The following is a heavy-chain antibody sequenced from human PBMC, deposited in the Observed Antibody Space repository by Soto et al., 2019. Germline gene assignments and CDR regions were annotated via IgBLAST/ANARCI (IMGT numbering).Heavy chain of an antibody. CDR2: IKSKTDGGAP. D-gene: IGHD2-15*01. J-gene: IGHJ4*02. CDR1: GFTFSNAW. CDR3: TTYPYGSGGSCYSFDY. V-gene: IGHV3-15*07. Sequence: EVQLVESGGGLVKPGGSLRLSCAASGFTFSNAWMNWVRQAPGKGLEWVGGIKSKTDGGAPDYAAPVKGRFTIPRDDSKNTLYLQLNSLNTEDTAVYYCTTYPYGSGGSCYSFDYWGQGTLVTVSS.